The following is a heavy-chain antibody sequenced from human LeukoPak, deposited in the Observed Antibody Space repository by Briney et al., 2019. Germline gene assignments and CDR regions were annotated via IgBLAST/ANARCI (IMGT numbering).Heavy chain of an antibody. V-gene: IGHV4-39*01. CDR1: GGSISSTIYY. Sequence: SGTLSLTCTVSGGSISSTIYYWGWIRQPPGKGLEWIGSIYYGGTTYYNPSLKSRVTISVDTSKNQFSLKLSSVTAADTAVYYCARRLTTGTNDYWGQGTLVTVSS. CDR2: IYYGGTT. J-gene: IGHJ4*02. D-gene: IGHD1-7*01. CDR3: ARRLTTGTNDY.